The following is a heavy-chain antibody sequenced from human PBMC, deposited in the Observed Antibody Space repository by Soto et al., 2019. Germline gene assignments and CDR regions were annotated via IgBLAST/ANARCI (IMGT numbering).Heavy chain of an antibody. V-gene: IGHV3-64*02. D-gene: IGHD3-22*01. Sequence: GGSLRLSCAASGFTFSSYAMHWVRQAPGKGLEYVSAISSNGGSTYYADSVKGRFTISRDNSKNTLYLQMGSLRAEDMAVYYCARALYDSSGYYYYDYWGQGTLVTVSS. CDR1: GFTFSSYA. CDR3: ARALYDSSGYYYYDY. CDR2: ISSNGGST. J-gene: IGHJ4*02.